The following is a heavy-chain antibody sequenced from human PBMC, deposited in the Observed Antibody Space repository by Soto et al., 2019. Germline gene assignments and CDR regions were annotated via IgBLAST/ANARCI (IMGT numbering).Heavy chain of an antibody. Sequence: GGSLRLSCAASGFTFSSYSMNWVRQAPGKGLEWVSYISSSSSTIYYADSVKGRFTISRDNAKNSLYLQMNSLRAEDTAVYYCGRADNMAGPYYYMEVWGKGTTVTVSS. J-gene: IGHJ6*03. D-gene: IGHD6-19*01. CDR1: GFTFSSYS. CDR3: GRADNMAGPYYYMEV. V-gene: IGHV3-48*01. CDR2: ISSSSSTI.